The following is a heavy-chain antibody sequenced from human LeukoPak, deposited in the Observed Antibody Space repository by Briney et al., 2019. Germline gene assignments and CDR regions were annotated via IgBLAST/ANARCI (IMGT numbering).Heavy chain of an antibody. CDR3: ATQKWQLVRYYYYYYMDV. CDR2: IYPGDSGP. J-gene: IGHJ6*03. CDR1: GYNITSYW. V-gene: IGHV5-51*01. D-gene: IGHD6-13*01. Sequence: GESLKISCEGSGYNITSYWIVWVRQMPGKSLECKGIIYPGDSGPRYSPSFQGQVAISADKSISTAYLQWSSLKASDTAMYYCATQKWQLVRYYYYYYMDVWGKGTTVTVSS.